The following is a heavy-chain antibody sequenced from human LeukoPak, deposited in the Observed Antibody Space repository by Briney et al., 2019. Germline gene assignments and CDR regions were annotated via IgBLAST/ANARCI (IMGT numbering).Heavy chain of an antibody. Sequence: SETLSLTCGVSGGSISNTNWWSWVRQPPGQGLEWIGEISLTGLTHYNPSLESRATVSLDKSKNQLSLNLTAVTAADTAVYYCSRENGAFSPFGYWGQGTLVTVLS. D-gene: IGHD2-8*01. V-gene: IGHV4-4*02. CDR2: ISLTGLT. J-gene: IGHJ4*02. CDR1: GGSISNTNW. CDR3: SRENGAFSPFGY.